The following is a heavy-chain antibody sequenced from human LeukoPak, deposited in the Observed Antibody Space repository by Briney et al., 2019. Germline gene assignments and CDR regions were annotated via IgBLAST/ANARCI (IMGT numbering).Heavy chain of an antibody. Sequence: PGGSLRLSCAASGFTFSSYSMNWVRQAPGKGLEWVSSISSSSSYIYYADSVKGRFTISRDNAKNSLYPQMNSLRAEDTAVYYCARGEYSSGWHDAFDIWGQGTMVTVSS. D-gene: IGHD6-19*01. J-gene: IGHJ3*02. CDR2: ISSSSSYI. CDR3: ARGEYSSGWHDAFDI. CDR1: GFTFSSYS. V-gene: IGHV3-21*01.